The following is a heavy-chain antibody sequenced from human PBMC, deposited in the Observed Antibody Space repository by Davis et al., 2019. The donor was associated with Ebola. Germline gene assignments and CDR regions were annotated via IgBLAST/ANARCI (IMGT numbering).Heavy chain of an antibody. D-gene: IGHD3-22*01. J-gene: IGHJ4*02. V-gene: IGHV3-23*01. Sequence: PGGSLRLSCAASGFTFSSYVMSWVRQAPGEGLEWVSTISASGGSTYYADSVKGRFTISRDNSKNTLYLQMNGLRAEDTAVYYCAIVGYDSSGYYFFDYWGQGTLVTVSS. CDR2: ISASGGST. CDR1: GFTFSSYV. CDR3: AIVGYDSSGYYFFDY.